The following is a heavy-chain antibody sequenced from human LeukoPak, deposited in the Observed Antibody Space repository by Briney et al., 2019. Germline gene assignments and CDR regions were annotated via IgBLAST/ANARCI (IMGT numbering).Heavy chain of an antibody. Sequence: PSETLSLTCAVYGGSFSGYYWSWIRQSPGKGLEWIGEINQSGSTNYNPSLKSRVTISVDTSKNQFSLKLSSVTAADTAVYYCARGGVPDYWGQGTLVTVSS. CDR1: GGSFSGYY. V-gene: IGHV4-34*01. CDR3: ARGGVPDY. J-gene: IGHJ4*02. CDR2: INQSGST. D-gene: IGHD2-2*01.